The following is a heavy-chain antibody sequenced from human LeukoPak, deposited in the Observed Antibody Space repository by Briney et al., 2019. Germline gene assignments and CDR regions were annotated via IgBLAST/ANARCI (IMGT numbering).Heavy chain of an antibody. Sequence: GESLKISCKGSGYSFTSYWIGWVRQMPGKGLEWMGIIYPGDSDTRYSPSFQGQVTISADKSISTAYLQWSSLKASDAAMYYCARLSGYGYYYYYYMDVWGKGTTVTVSS. CDR2: IYPGDSDT. V-gene: IGHV5-51*01. CDR3: ARLSGYGYYYYYYMDV. CDR1: GYSFTSYW. J-gene: IGHJ6*03. D-gene: IGHD5-18*01.